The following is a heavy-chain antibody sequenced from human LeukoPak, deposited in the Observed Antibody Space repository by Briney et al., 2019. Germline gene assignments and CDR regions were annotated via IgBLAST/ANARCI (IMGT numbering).Heavy chain of an antibody. CDR2: IYSVGNT. D-gene: IGHD3-3*01. CDR3: ARDGRYYDFWYYMDV. CDR1: GFTVSSNS. V-gene: IGHV3-53*01. Sequence: PGGSLRLSCTVSGFTVSSNSMSWVRQAPGKGLEWVSFIYSVGNTHYSDSVKGRFTISRDNAKNSLYLQMNSLRAEDTAVYYCARDGRYYDFWYYMDVWGKGTTVTVSS. J-gene: IGHJ6*03.